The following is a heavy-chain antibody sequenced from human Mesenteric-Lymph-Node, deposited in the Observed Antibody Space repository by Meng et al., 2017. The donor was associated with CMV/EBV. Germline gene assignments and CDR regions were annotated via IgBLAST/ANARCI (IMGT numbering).Heavy chain of an antibody. J-gene: IGHJ3*02. CDR3: ARLPQGYCSSTSCQNDAFDI. CDR1: GGIFSSYA. V-gene: IGHV1-69*10. D-gene: IGHD2-2*01. CDR2: IIPILGIA. Sequence: SVKVSCMASGGIFSSYAISWVRQAPGQGLEWMGGIIPILGIATYAQKFLGRVTITADKSTSTAYMELSSLRSEDTAVYYCARLPQGYCSSTSCQNDAFDIWGQGTMVTVSS.